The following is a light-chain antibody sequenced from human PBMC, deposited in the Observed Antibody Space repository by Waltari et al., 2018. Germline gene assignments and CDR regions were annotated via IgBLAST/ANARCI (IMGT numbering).Light chain of an antibody. CDR3: QQYNSNSVA. CDR1: QRISNW. V-gene: IGKV1-5*03. CDR2: RAS. Sequence: DIQMTQSPSTLSASVGDRVTITCRASQRISNWVAWYQQKPGKAPKLLISRASRLESGVPSRFSGSGSGTEFTLTISSLQPDAFATYYCQQYNSNSVAFGQGTKVEIK. J-gene: IGKJ1*01.